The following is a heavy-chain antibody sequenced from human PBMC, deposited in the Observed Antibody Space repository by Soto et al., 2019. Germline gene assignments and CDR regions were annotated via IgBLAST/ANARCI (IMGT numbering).Heavy chain of an antibody. J-gene: IGHJ3*01. CDR3: ARNVLTPGITILRGVFDF. CDR1: GYTFTSYY. V-gene: IGHV1-46*01. Sequence: ASVKSSCTVAGYTFTSYYMHWVRQAPGQGLEWMGIINPSGGSTSYAQKFQGRVTMTRDTSTSTVYMELSSLRSEDTAVYYCARNVLTPGITILRGVFDFSGQGSIVTLSS. D-gene: IGHD3-3*02. CDR2: INPSGGST.